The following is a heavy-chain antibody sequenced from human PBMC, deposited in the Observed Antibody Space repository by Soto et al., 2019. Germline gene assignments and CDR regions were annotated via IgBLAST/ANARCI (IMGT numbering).Heavy chain of an antibody. Sequence: QVQLVQSGAEVKKPGSSVKVSCKASGGTFSSYAISWVRQAPGQGLEWMGGIIPIFGTANYAQKFQGRVTITEDESTSTAYMELSSLRSEDTAVYYCARGSYSNYPGDYYYYGMDVWGQGTTVTVSS. V-gene: IGHV1-69*01. CDR3: ARGSYSNYPGDYYYYGMDV. CDR2: IIPIFGTA. CDR1: GGTFSSYA. J-gene: IGHJ6*02. D-gene: IGHD4-4*01.